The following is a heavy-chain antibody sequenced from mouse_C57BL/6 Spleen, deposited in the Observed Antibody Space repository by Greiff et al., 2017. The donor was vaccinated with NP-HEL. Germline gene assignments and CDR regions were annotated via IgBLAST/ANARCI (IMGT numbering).Heavy chain of an antibody. CDR1: GYTFTSYW. Sequence: VQLQQPGAELVKPGASVKLSCKASGYTFTSYWMHWVKQRPGQGLEWIGMIHPNSGSTNYNEKFKSKATLTVDKSSSTAYMQLSSLTSEDSAVYYCARWLLPYYYAMDYWGQGTSVTVSS. CDR2: IHPNSGST. V-gene: IGHV1-64*01. CDR3: ARWLLPYYYAMDY. J-gene: IGHJ4*01. D-gene: IGHD2-3*01.